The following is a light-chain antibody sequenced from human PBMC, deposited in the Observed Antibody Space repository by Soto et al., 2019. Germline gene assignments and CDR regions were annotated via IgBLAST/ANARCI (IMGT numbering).Light chain of an antibody. V-gene: IGLV1-44*01. J-gene: IGLJ3*02. CDR2: DNN. Sequence: QSVLTQPPSASGTPGQRVTLSCSGGMSNIGENTVSWYQQLPGTAPKLLIYDNNQRPSGVPVRFTGSKSGASASLAISGLQSGDEADYYCAAWDDSLNGLVFGGGTKVTVL. CDR1: MSNIGENT. CDR3: AAWDDSLNGLV.